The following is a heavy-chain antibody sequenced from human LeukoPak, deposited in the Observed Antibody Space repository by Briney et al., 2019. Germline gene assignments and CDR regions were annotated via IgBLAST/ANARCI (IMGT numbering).Heavy chain of an antibody. D-gene: IGHD3-10*01. J-gene: IGHJ4*02. Sequence: GGSLRLSCAASGFTFSSYAMHWVRQAPGKGLEWVAVISYDGSNKYYADSVKGRFTISRDNSKNTLYLQMNSLRAEDTAVYYCARDDRGLGSGPPHDYWGQGTLVTVSS. CDR1: GFTFSSYA. CDR2: ISYDGSNK. V-gene: IGHV3-30-3*01. CDR3: ARDDRGLGSGPPHDY.